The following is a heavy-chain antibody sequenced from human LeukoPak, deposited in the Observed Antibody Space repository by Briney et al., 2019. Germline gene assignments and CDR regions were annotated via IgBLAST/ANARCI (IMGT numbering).Heavy chain of an antibody. CDR1: GHTVTEVS. CDR2: FDPEHGET. Sequence: ASVKVSCMAAGHTVTEVSIHWVRQAPGKGLEWMGGFDPEHGETIYAQEFQGRVTMTEDTSTDTAYMELSSLRSEDTAVYYCARDNAVGRLIDIWGQGTMVTVSS. J-gene: IGHJ3*02. V-gene: IGHV1-24*01. D-gene: IGHD2-15*01. CDR3: ARDNAVGRLIDI.